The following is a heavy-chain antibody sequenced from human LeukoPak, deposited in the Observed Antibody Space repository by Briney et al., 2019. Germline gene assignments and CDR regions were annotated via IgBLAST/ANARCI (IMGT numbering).Heavy chain of an antibody. CDR2: ISSSSSYI. V-gene: IGHV3-21*01. CDR1: GFTFSSYS. Sequence: SGGSLRLSCAASGFTFSSYSMNWVRQAPGKGLEWVSSISSSSSYIYYADSVKGRFTISRDNAKNSLYLQMNSLRAEDTAVYYCARVVVGSGYDRTYYFDYWGQGTLVTVSS. J-gene: IGHJ4*02. D-gene: IGHD5-12*01. CDR3: ARVVVGSGYDRTYYFDY.